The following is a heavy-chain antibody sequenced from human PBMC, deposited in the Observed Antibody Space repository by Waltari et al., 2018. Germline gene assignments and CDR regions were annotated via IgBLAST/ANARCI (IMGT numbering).Heavy chain of an antibody. CDR1: GGSISSGGYY. V-gene: IGHV4-31*03. Sequence: QVQLQESGPGLVKPSQTLSLTCTVSGGSISSGGYYWSWIRQHPGKGLEWIGYIYYSGSNYYNPSLKSRVTRSVDTSKNQFSLKLSSVTAADTAVYYWARGAPPRITGTTYYFDYWGQGTLVTVSS. D-gene: IGHD1-7*01. CDR3: ARGAPPRITGTTYYFDY. J-gene: IGHJ4*02. CDR2: IYYSGSN.